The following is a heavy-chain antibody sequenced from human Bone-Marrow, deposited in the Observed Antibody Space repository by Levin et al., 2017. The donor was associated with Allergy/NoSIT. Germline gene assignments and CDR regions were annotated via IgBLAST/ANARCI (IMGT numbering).Heavy chain of an antibody. D-gene: IGHD5-18*01. J-gene: IGHJ4*02. V-gene: IGHV1-69*02. CDR2: IIPILGIA. CDR1: GGTFSSYT. CDR3: ARAAWGGPVDTAMDDFDY. Sequence: SVKVSCKASGGTFSSYTISWVRQAPGQGLEWMGRIIPILGIANYAQKFQGRVTITADKSTSTAYMELSSLRSEDTAVYYCARAAWGGPVDTAMDDFDYWGQGTLVTVSS.